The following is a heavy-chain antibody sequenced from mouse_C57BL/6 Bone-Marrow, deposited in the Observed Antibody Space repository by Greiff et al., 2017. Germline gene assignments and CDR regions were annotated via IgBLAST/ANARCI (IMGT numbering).Heavy chain of an antibody. V-gene: IGHV1-59*01. J-gene: IGHJ3*01. CDR3: ARREGNPWFAY. D-gene: IGHD2-1*01. CDR2: IDPSDSYT. Sequence: VQLQQPGAELVRPGTSVKLSCKASGYTFTSYWMHWVKQRPGQGLEWIGVIDPSDSYTNYNQKFKGKATLTVDTSSSTAYMQLSSLTSEDSAVYYCARREGNPWFAYWGQGTLVTVSA. CDR1: GYTFTSYW.